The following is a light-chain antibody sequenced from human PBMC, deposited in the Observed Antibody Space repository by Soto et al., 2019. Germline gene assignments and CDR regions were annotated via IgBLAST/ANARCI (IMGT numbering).Light chain of an antibody. Sequence: ETVLTQSPGILSLSPGERATLYYRASQSVINSYLAWYQQTPGQAPRLLIYGASTRATGTPDRFSGSGSGTDFTLTISRLEPEDSAVYYCQQYGSSVYTFGQGTKLEIK. CDR3: QQYGSSVYT. V-gene: IGKV3-20*01. J-gene: IGKJ2*01. CDR1: QSVINSY. CDR2: GAS.